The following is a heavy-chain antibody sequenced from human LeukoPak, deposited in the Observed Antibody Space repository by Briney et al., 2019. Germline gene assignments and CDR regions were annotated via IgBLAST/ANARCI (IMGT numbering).Heavy chain of an antibody. Sequence: ASVKVSCKASGYTFSDYYLHWVRQAPGQGLEYMGWINPNSGYTKYSQSFRGRVTMTRDTSISTAYMELSRLISDDTAVYYCARGDTMVRGLISDYWGQGTLVTVSS. CDR2: INPNSGYT. CDR3: ARGDTMVRGLISDY. J-gene: IGHJ4*02. CDR1: GYTFSDYY. V-gene: IGHV1-2*02. D-gene: IGHD3-10*01.